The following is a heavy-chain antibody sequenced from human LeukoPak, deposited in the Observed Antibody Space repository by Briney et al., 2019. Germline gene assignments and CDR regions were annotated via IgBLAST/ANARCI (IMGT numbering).Heavy chain of an antibody. CDR3: ARSTYYYDSSGYSYSSYYYMDV. Sequence: SETLSLTCTVSGGSISSYYWSWIRQPPGKGLEWIGYIYYSGSTNYNPSLKSRVTISVDTSKNQFSLKLSSVTAADTAVYYCARSTYYYDSSGYSYSSYYYMDVWGKGPTVTISS. CDR2: IYYSGST. J-gene: IGHJ6*03. V-gene: IGHV4-59*01. D-gene: IGHD3-22*01. CDR1: GGSISSYY.